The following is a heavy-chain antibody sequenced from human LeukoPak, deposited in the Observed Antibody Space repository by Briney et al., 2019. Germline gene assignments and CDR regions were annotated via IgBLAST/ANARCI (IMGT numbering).Heavy chain of an antibody. CDR2: FNYSGST. V-gene: IGHV4-39*01. J-gene: IGHJ4*02. CDR3: ARYVVYGSGKYYFDY. CDR1: GASVSSTTYY. Sequence: SETLSLTCTVSGASVSSTTYYWRCLRPPPGKGLDWIASFNYSGSTYYNPSLKPRVAVSVDRAENQVSLKLSSVTAADPAVYYFARYVVYGSGKYYFDYWGQGTLVTVSS. D-gene: IGHD3-10*01.